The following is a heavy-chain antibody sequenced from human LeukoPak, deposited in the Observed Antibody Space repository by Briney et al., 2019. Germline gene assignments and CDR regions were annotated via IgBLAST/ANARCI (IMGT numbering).Heavy chain of an antibody. CDR1: GYSLSSGYY. CDR3: ARGSSVVIPKYYFDY. Sequence: SETLSLTCTVSGYSLSSGYYWGWIRQPPGKGLEWIGSIYHSGSTYYNPSLKSRVTISVDTSKNQFSLKLSSVTAADTAVYYCARGSSVVIPKYYFDYWGQGTLVTVSS. CDR2: IYHSGST. J-gene: IGHJ4*02. D-gene: IGHD3-16*02. V-gene: IGHV4-38-2*02.